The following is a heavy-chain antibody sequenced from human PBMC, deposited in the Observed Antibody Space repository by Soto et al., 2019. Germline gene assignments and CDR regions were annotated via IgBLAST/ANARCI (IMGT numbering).Heavy chain of an antibody. CDR3: ARDYSRRYYYMDV. J-gene: IGHJ6*03. CDR2: ISSSSSTI. CDR1: GFTFSSYA. V-gene: IGHV3-48*01. Sequence: GGSLRLSCAASGFTFSSYAMSWVRQAPGKGLEWVSYISSSSSTIYYADSVKGRFTISRDNAKNSLYLQMNSLRAEDPAVYYCARDYSRRYYYMDVWGKGTTVTVSS. D-gene: IGHD5-18*01.